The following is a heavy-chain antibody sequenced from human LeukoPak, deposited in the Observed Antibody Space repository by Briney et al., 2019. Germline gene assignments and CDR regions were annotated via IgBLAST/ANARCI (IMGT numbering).Heavy chain of an antibody. V-gene: IGHV1-69*01. CDR1: GGTFSRFT. J-gene: IGHJ4*02. D-gene: IGHD3-22*01. CDR2: ITPMFGTA. CDR3: AREWGLESSGYYYAY. Sequence: GSSVRVSCKASGGTFSRFTISWVRQAPGQGFEWMGGITPMFGTANFAQKFQGRVSITADESTSTAFMELSSLRSEDPAVYYCAREWGLESSGYYYAYWGQGTLVTVSS.